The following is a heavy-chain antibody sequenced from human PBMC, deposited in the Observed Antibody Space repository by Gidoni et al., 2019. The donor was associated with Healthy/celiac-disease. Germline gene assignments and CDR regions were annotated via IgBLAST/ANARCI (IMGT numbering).Heavy chain of an antibody. CDR1: GYTFTSYD. CDR3: ARGWNPDYGDYPGGYGMDV. CDR2: MNPNSGNT. D-gene: IGHD4-17*01. V-gene: IGHV1-8*01. J-gene: IGHJ6*02. Sequence: QVHLVQSGAEVKKPGASVKVSCKASGYTFTSYDINWVRQATGQGLEWMGWMNPNSGNTGYAQKFQGRVTMTRNTSISTAYMELSSLRSEDTAVYYCARGWNPDYGDYPGGYGMDVWGQGTTVTVSS.